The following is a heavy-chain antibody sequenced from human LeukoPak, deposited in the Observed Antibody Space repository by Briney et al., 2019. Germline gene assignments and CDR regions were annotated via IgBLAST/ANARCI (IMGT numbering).Heavy chain of an antibody. Sequence: PPQTLSLTCTVSGGSISSGGYYWSWIRQHPGKGLEWIGYIYYSGSTFHNPSLKSRVTISVDTSKNQFSLKLNSVTAADTAVYYCAADLQAFAFDIWGQGTMVTVSS. CDR2: IYYSGST. D-gene: IGHD3-3*02. J-gene: IGHJ3*02. CDR3: AADLQAFAFDI. V-gene: IGHV4-31*03. CDR1: GGSISSGGYY.